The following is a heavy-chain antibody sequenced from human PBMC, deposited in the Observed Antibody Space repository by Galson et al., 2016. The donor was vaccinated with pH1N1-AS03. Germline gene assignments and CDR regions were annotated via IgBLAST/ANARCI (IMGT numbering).Heavy chain of an antibody. CDR1: GSTFTNHA. J-gene: IGHJ4*02. CDR2: ISYRGS. D-gene: IGHD1-26*01. Sequence: SLRLSCAASGSTFTNHAMTWVRQAPGKGLEWVSIISYRGSFYADSVKGRFTISRDNSRNTLFLQMTSLRAEDTAIYYCAKDASLPSIYYPIFDTWGQGTLVTVSS. V-gene: IGHV3-23*01. CDR3: AKDASLPSIYYPIFDT.